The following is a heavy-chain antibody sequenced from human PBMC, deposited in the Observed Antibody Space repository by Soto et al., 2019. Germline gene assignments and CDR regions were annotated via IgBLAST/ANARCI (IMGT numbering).Heavy chain of an antibody. D-gene: IGHD1-26*01. CDR3: ASSGSYWGIDY. J-gene: IGHJ4*02. CDR2: INAGNGNT. Sequence: QVQLVQSGAEEKKPGASVKVSCKASGYTFTSYAMHWVRQAPGQRLEWMGWINAGNGNTKYSQKFQGRVTITRDTSASTADMELRSLRSEDTAVYYCASSGSYWGIDYWGQGTLVTVSS. V-gene: IGHV1-3*05. CDR1: GYTFTSYA.